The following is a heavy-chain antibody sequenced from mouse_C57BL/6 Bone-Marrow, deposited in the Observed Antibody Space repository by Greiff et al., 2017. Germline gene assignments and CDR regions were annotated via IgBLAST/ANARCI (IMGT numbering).Heavy chain of an antibody. Sequence: VQLQQSGAELMKPGASVKLSCKASGYTFTSYGIGWVKQRPGHGLEWIGEIYPGSGSTNYNEKFKGTATLTADNSSSTAYMELSSLTSDDSAIYGCARRCAYWGQGTLVTVSA. CDR3: ARRCAY. V-gene: IGHV1-81*01. J-gene: IGHJ3*01. CDR2: IYPGSGST. CDR1: GYTFTSYG.